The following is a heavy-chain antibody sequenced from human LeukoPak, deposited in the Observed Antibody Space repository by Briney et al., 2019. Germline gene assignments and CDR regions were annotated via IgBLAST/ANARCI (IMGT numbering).Heavy chain of an antibody. CDR2: INPNSGDT. D-gene: IGHD2/OR15-2a*01. V-gene: IGHV1-2*02. CDR3: ARSQFFLGAFDI. Sequence: GASVKVSCKASGYTFTGYYMHWVRQAPGQGLEWMGWINPNSGDTNYAQKFQGRVTMTRDTSTNTVYMELSSLRSEDTAVYYCARSQFFLGAFDIWGQGTMVTVSS. J-gene: IGHJ3*02. CDR1: GYTFTGYY.